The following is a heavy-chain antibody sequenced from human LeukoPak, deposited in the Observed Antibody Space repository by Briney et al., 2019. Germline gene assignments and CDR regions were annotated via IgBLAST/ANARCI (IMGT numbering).Heavy chain of an antibody. V-gene: IGHV3-23*01. Sequence: PGGSLRLSCAASGFTFSTYAMSWVRQAPGKGLQWGSSISSSGGNTYYADSVKGRFTISRDNSKSTLYLQMNSLRAEDTAVYYCAKGYSSPFDPWGQGTLVTVSS. J-gene: IGHJ5*02. D-gene: IGHD6-13*01. CDR2: ISSSGGNT. CDR1: GFTFSTYA. CDR3: AKGYSSPFDP.